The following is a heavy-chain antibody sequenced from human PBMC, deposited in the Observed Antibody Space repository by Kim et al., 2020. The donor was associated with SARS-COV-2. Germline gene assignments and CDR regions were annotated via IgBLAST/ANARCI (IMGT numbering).Heavy chain of an antibody. CDR1: GFTFSSYG. D-gene: IGHD6-25*01. CDR2: IWYDGSNK. V-gene: IGHV3-33*01. CDR3: ARDRWGIAAHEFGY. J-gene: IGHJ4*02. Sequence: GGSLRLSCAASGFTFSSYGMHWVRQAPGKGLEWVAVIWYDGSNKYYADSVKGRFTISRDNSKNTLYLQMNSLRAEDTAVYYCARDRWGIAAHEFGYWGQGTLVTVSS.